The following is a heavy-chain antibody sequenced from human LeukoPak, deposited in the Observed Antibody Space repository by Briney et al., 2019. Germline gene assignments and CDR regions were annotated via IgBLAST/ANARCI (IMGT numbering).Heavy chain of an antibody. CDR2: IYYSGST. V-gene: IGHV4-59*08. D-gene: IGHD6-19*01. CDR1: GGSISGYY. J-gene: IGHJ3*02. Sequence: PSETLSLTCTVSGGSISGYYCIWIRQPPGKGLEWVGYIYYSGSTSYNPSLRSRVTISVDTSKNQFSLKVSSVTASDTAVYYCARRNPSSGDAFDIWGRGTKVTVSS. CDR3: ARRNPSSGDAFDI.